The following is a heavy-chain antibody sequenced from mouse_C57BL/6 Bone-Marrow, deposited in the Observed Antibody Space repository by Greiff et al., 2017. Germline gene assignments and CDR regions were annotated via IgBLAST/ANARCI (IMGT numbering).Heavy chain of an antibody. CDR1: GYTFTSYW. Sequence: VQLQQPGAELVKPGASVKMSCKASGYTFTSYWITWVKQRPGQGLEWIGDIYPGSGSTNYNEKFKSKATLTVDTSSSTAYIQLSSLTSEDSAVYYCARPYYSNYRYFDVWGTGTTVTVSS. J-gene: IGHJ1*03. CDR2: IYPGSGST. CDR3: ARPYYSNYRYFDV. D-gene: IGHD2-5*01. V-gene: IGHV1-55*01.